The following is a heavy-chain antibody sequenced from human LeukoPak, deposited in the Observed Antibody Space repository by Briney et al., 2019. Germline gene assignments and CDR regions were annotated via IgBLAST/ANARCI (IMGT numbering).Heavy chain of an antibody. CDR1: GFTFNTYT. D-gene: IGHD2-2*03. Sequence: GGSLRLSCAASGFTFNTYTMNWVRQAPGKGLEWVSSISSSSSYIYYADSVKGRFTISRDNAKNSLYLQMNSLRAEDTAVYYCARLDIGRFDYWGQGTLVTVSS. CDR3: ARLDIGRFDY. J-gene: IGHJ4*02. CDR2: ISSSSSYI. V-gene: IGHV3-21*01.